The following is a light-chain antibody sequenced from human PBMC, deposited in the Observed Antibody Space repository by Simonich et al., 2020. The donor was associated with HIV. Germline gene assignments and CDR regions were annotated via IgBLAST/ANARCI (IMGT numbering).Light chain of an antibody. CDR3: QQYYSTRT. CDR2: KAS. Sequence: IQLTQSPSSLSASVGDRVTITCLSSQSISIWLAWYQQKPGKAPKLLIYKASSLESGVPSRFSGSGSGTEFTITISSLQTDDYATYYCQQYYSTRTFGQGTKVEIK. V-gene: IGKV1-5*03. CDR1: QSISIW. J-gene: IGKJ1*01.